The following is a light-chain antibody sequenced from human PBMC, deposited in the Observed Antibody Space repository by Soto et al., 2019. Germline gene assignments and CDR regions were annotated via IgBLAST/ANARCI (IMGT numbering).Light chain of an antibody. CDR1: IADVTAYYG. CDR3: SVYTRTSTYV. V-gene: IGLV2-18*01. CDR2: DVS. Sequence: QSALTQPPSVSGSPGQSVTISCSGTIADVTAYYGVSWYQQTPGTAPKLMIYDVSNRPSGVPDRFSGSRSGNTASLTISGLQAEDEGDYYCSVYTRTSTYVYGTGTKLTVL. J-gene: IGLJ1*01.